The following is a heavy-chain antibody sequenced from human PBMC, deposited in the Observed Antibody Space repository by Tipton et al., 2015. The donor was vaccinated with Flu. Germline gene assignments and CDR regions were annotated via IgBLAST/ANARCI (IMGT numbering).Heavy chain of an antibody. D-gene: IGHD3-22*01. CDR3: ARDGFITMIVVVTPGAFDI. CDR1: GDSISSSSYY. Sequence: TLSLTCTVSGDSISSSSYYWGWIRQPPGKGLEWIGSTYYSGNTYYNPSLKSRVTISVDTSKNQFSLKLSSVTAADTAVYYCARDGFITMIVVVTPGAFDIWGQGTMVTVSS. V-gene: IGHV4-39*07. CDR2: TYYSGNT. J-gene: IGHJ3*02.